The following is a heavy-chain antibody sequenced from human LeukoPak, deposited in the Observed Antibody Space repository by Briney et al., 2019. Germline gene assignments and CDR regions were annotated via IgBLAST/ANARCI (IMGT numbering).Heavy chain of an antibody. D-gene: IGHD3-10*02. CDR3: ARISRWLVVILYNYVDV. Sequence: SATLSLAWAVGRRSCSGYCWSWIRHSPGRGLESFCVIDVSGSTNYNPSLKSRVTVSVEKSKNQFSLKLRSVTAADTAVYYCARISRWLVVILYNYVDVWGNGTTVSVSS. J-gene: IGHJ6*04. CDR1: RRSCSGYC. CDR2: IDVSGST. V-gene: IGHV4-34*01.